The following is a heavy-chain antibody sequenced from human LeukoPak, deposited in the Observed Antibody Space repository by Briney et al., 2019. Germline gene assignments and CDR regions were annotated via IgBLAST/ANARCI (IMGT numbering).Heavy chain of an antibody. V-gene: IGHV3-30*02. Sequence: GGSLRLSCAASGFTFSSYGMHWVRQAPGKGLEWVAFIQYDGSSEYYADSVKGRFTISRDNSKNTLYLQMNSLRAEDTAVYYCAKAELRYCSRTSCHNFDYWGQGTLVTVSS. CDR2: IQYDGSSE. J-gene: IGHJ4*02. CDR1: GFTFSSYG. CDR3: AKAELRYCSRTSCHNFDY. D-gene: IGHD2-2*01.